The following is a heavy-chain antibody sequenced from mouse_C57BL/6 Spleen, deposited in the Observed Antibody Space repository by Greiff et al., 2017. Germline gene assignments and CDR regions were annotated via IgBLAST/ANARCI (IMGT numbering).Heavy chain of an antibody. CDR3: ARNYDAMDY. CDR2: IDPSDSYT. D-gene: IGHD1-1*02. Sequence: VQLQQPGAELVMPGASVKLSCKASGYTFTSYWMHWVKQRPGQGLEWIGEIDPSDSYTNYNQKFKGKSTLTVDKSSSTAYMQLSSLTSEDSAVYYCARNYDAMDYWSQGTSVTVSS. V-gene: IGHV1-69*01. CDR1: GYTFTSYW. J-gene: IGHJ4*01.